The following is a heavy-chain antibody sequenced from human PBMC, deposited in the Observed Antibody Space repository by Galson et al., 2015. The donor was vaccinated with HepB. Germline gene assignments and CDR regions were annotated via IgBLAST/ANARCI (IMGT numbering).Heavy chain of an antibody. CDR1: GFTFSSYG. Sequence: SLRLSCAASGFTFSSYGMHWVRQAPGKGLEWVAVISYDGSNKYYADSVKGRFTISRDNSKNTLYLQMNSLRAEDTAVYYCAKDSHSLRVAARQIDYWGQGTLVTVSS. D-gene: IGHD6-6*01. J-gene: IGHJ4*02. V-gene: IGHV3-30*18. CDR2: ISYDGSNK. CDR3: AKDSHSLRVAARQIDY.